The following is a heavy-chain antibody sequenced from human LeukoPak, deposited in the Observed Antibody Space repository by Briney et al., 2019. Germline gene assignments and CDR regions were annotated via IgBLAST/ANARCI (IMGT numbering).Heavy chain of an antibody. D-gene: IGHD3-16*02. CDR2: ISGSGDTT. V-gene: IGHV3-23*01. CDR1: GFTFRSSA. CDR3: AKISVGTLGGILVISD. J-gene: IGHJ4*02. Sequence: GGSLRLSCAASGFTFRSSAMSWVRQAPGKGLEWVASISGSGDTTYYTDSVKGGFTVSRDNSENTLSLQMSSLRAEDTAVYYCAKISVGTLGGILVISDWGQGNLVTVSS.